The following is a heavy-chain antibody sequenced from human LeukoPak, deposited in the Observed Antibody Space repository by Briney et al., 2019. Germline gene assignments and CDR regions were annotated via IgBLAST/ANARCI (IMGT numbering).Heavy chain of an antibody. CDR1: GFTFNNYT. D-gene: IGHD2-15*01. J-gene: IGHJ5*02. Sequence: PGGSLRLSCAASGFTFNNYTMNWVRQAPGKGQEWVSSISRNGIYIKYVDSVKGRFTVSRDNAKNSLYLQMNSLRAEDTAVYYCARDGLPATVANWFDPWGQGTLVTVSS. CDR2: ISRNGIYI. V-gene: IGHV3-21*01. CDR3: ARDGLPATVANWFDP.